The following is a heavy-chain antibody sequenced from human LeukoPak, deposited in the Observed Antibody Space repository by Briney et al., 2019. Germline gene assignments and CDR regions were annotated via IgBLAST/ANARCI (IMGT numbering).Heavy chain of an antibody. D-gene: IGHD6-13*01. J-gene: IGHJ4*02. CDR1: GYTLTELS. CDR2: FEPEDGET. V-gene: IGHV1-24*01. Sequence: ASVKVSCKVSGYTLTELSMHWVRQAPGKGLEWMGGFEPEDGETIYAQKFQGRVTMTEDTSTDTAYMELSSLRSEDTAVYYCATGPIAAAGPGRFDYWGQGTLVTVSS. CDR3: ATGPIAAAGPGRFDY.